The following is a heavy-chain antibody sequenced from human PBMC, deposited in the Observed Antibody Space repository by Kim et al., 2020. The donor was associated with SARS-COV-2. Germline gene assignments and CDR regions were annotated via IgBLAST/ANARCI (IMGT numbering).Heavy chain of an antibody. Sequence: GGSLRLSCAASGFTFNVFGMHWVRHVPGKGLEWVSITSYEGSTNYYADSVKGRFTISRDNSKNTLYLQMNSLRAEDTAVYYCARAATSWSIDHWGQGALV. D-gene: IGHD2-2*01. V-gene: IGHV3-33*05. CDR1: GFTFNVFG. CDR2: TSYEGSTN. J-gene: IGHJ4*02. CDR3: ARAATSWSIDH.